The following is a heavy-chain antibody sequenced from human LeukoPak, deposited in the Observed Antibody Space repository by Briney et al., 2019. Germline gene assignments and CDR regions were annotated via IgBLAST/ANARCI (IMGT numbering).Heavy chain of an antibody. D-gene: IGHD2-2*01. CDR3: ASGHIVVVPATIAQDC. V-gene: IGHV3-48*03. CDR1: GFTFSSYE. J-gene: IGHJ4*02. CDR2: ISSSGSTI. Sequence: PGGSLRLSCAASGFTFSSYEMNWVRQAPGKGLEWVSYISSSGSTIYYADSVKGRFTISRDNAKNSLYLQMNSLRAEDTAVYYCASGHIVVVPATIAQDCWGQGTLVTVSS.